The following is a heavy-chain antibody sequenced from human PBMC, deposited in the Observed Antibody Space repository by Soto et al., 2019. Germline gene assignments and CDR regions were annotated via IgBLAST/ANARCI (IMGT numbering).Heavy chain of an antibody. J-gene: IGHJ4*02. D-gene: IGHD1-1*01. Sequence: ASVKVSCKASGYTFTSYDIYWVRQATGQGLEWMGCMNPNTGNSGHAQKFQGRATMTRDTSISTAHMEPSSLRSEDTAVYYCARRAETNGWNGFGADKYYFDFWGQGTLVTVSS. V-gene: IGHV1-8*01. CDR3: ARRAETNGWNGFGADKYYFDF. CDR2: MNPNTGNS. CDR1: GYTFTSYD.